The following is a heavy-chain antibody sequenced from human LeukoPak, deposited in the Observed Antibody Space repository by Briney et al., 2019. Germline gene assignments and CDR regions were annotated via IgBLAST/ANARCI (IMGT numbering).Heavy chain of an antibody. D-gene: IGHD2-21*02. Sequence: GGSLRLSCVASGFTFTAYAMNWVRQAPGKGLEWVSYISSTSSTTYYADPVKGRFTISRDTARNSLSLQMNSLRAEDTAVYYCARDRDWVFDYWGQGTLVTVSS. J-gene: IGHJ4*02. V-gene: IGHV3-48*01. CDR3: ARDRDWVFDY. CDR2: ISSTSSTT. CDR1: GFTFTAYA.